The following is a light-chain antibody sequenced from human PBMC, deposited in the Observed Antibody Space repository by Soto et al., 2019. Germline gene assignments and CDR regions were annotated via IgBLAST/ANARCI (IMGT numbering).Light chain of an antibody. Sequence: EIVMTQSPATLSVSPVEIATLSFMASESVISNLAWYQQKPGQAPRLLIYGASARATGIPARFSGTGSGTEFTLTISNLQSEDFAVYFCQQYSSWPPWTFGQGTKVDIK. V-gene: IGKV3-15*01. CDR1: ESVISN. CDR2: GAS. CDR3: QQYSSWPPWT. J-gene: IGKJ1*01.